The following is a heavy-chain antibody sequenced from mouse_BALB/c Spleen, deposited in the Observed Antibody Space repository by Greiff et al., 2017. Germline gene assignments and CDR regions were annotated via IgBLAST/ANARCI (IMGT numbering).Heavy chain of an antibody. D-gene: IGHD2-14*01. Sequence: EVQLQESGPGLVKPSQSLSLTCSVTGYSITSGYYWNWIRQFPGNKLEWMGYISYDGSNNYNPSLKNRISITRDTSKNQFFLKLNSVTTEDTATYYCARGRYDPMDYWGQGTSVTVSS. CDR3: ARGRYDPMDY. V-gene: IGHV3-6*02. CDR2: ISYDGSN. J-gene: IGHJ4*01. CDR1: GYSITSGYY.